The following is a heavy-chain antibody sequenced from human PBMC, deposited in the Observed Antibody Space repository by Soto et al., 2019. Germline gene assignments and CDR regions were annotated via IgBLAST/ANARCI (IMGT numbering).Heavy chain of an antibody. J-gene: IGHJ4*02. Sequence: QVHLVQSGAEVKKPGSSVKVSCKASGGSFSNYIFAWVRQAPGHGLEWMGGTIPMCATAQYAQKLQGRVTITADESTSTVYMDLTSLTSDDTAVYYCARGLFGQQWLVGFDTWGQGTLVNVSS. CDR2: TIPMCATA. D-gene: IGHD6-19*01. V-gene: IGHV1-69*01. CDR1: GGSFSNYI. CDR3: ARGLFGQQWLVGFDT.